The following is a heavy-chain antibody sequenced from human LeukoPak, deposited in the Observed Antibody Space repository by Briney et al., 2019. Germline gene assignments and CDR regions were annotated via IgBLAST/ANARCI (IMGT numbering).Heavy chain of an antibody. CDR1: GFSFSSYG. D-gene: IGHD6-19*01. Sequence: GGSLRLSCAGSGFSFSSYGMHWVRQAPGKGLEWMAFIRSDGSNKYYADSVKGRFTISRDNAKNSLYLQMNSLRAEDTALYYCAKESSGWYFSFDYWGQGTLVTVSS. CDR2: IRSDGSNK. J-gene: IGHJ4*02. V-gene: IGHV3-30*02. CDR3: AKESSGWYFSFDY.